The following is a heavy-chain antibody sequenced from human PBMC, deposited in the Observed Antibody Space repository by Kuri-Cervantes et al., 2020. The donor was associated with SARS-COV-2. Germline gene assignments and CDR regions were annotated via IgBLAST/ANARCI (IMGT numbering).Heavy chain of an antibody. CDR1: GGSISSYY. J-gene: IGHJ4*02. V-gene: IGHV4-59*01. Sequence: SETLSLTCTVSGGSISSYYWSWIRQPPGKGLEWIGYIYYSGSTNYNPSLKSRVTISVDTSKNQFSLKLSSVTAADTAVYYCARGFITVFGVITKGTDYWGQGTLVTVSS. D-gene: IGHD3-3*01. CDR2: IYYSGST. CDR3: ARGFITVFGVITKGTDY.